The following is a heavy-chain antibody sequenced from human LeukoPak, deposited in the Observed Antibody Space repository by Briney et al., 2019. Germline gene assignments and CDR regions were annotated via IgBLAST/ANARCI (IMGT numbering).Heavy chain of an antibody. CDR3: VKDNSRSGSYRHNWFDP. Sequence: GRSLRLSCAASGFTFDDNAMHWVRQAPGKGLEWVSGISWNSGNMGYADSVKGRFTISRDNAKNSLYLQMNSLRAEDTALYYCVKDNSRSGSYRHNWFDPWGQGTLVTVSS. CDR2: ISWNSGNM. J-gene: IGHJ5*02. V-gene: IGHV3-9*01. D-gene: IGHD1-26*01. CDR1: GFTFDDNA.